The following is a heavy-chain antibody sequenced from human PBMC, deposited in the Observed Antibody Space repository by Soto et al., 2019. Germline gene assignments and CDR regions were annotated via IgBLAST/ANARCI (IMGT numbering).Heavy chain of an antibody. D-gene: IGHD5-12*01. V-gene: IGHV3-23*01. CDR2: ITASGDTT. J-gene: IGHJ4*02. CDR3: VRGIYPSSAGGPFDL. CDR1: GFVFSKYA. Sequence: EVQLLESGGGLVQSGGSLTVSCTASGFVFSKYAVTWVRQAPGQGLEWVSAITASGDTTYYADSVKGRFTISRDNSRDNVFLHMSSRRADDTARYFCVRGIYPSSAGGPFDLWGQGTLVTVSS.